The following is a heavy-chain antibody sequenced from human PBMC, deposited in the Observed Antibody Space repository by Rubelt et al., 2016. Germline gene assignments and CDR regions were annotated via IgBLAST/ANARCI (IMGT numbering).Heavy chain of an antibody. V-gene: IGHV3-73*01. Sequence: RNKANNYATAYAASVKGRFTISRDDSKNTTYLQMNSLKTEDTAVYYCTRGPNTAAGWGQGTLVTVSS. J-gene: IGHJ4*02. CDR2: RNKANNYAT. D-gene: IGHD6-13*01. CDR3: TRGPNTAAG.